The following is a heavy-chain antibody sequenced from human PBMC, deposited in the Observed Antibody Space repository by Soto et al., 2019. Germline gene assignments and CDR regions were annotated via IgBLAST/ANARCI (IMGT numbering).Heavy chain of an antibody. J-gene: IGHJ6*03. D-gene: IGHD2-15*01. Sequence: QVQLVESGGGVVQPGRSLRLSCAASGFTFSSYGMHWVRQAPGKGLEWVAVIWYDGSNKYYADSVKGRFTISRDNCKNTLYLKMNSLRAEDTAVYYCARLKAYCSGGSCYPEPYYYYYMDVWGKGTTVTVSS. CDR3: ARLKAYCSGGSCYPEPYYYYYMDV. V-gene: IGHV3-33*01. CDR1: GFTFSSYG. CDR2: IWYDGSNK.